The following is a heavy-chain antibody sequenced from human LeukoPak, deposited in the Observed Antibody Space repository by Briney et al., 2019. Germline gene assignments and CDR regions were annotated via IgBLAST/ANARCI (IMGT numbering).Heavy chain of an antibody. CDR1: GFTFSTYG. CDR3: ARVPLANSGWYLPLDY. V-gene: IGHV3-30*03. D-gene: IGHD6-19*01. J-gene: IGHJ4*02. Sequence: PGGSLRLSCAASGFTFSTYGMHWVRQAPGKGLEWVAFISHDGSNKDFADSVKGRITISRDNSKNTLYLQMNSLRSEDTAVYYCARVPLANSGWYLPLDYWGQGALVTVSS. CDR2: ISHDGSNK.